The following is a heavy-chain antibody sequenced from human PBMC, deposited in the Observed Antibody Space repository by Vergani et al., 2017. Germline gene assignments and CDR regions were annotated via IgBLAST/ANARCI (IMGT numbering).Heavy chain of an antibody. Sequence: QVQLQESGPGLVKPSQTLSLTCTVSGGSISSGSYYWSWIRQPAGKGLEWIGRIYTRGSTNYNPSLKSRVTLSVDTSKNQFSLKLSPVTAADTAVYYCARAVLTTYYDFWSSYMDVWGKGTTVTVSS. D-gene: IGHD3-3*01. J-gene: IGHJ6*03. CDR2: IYTRGST. CDR1: GGSISSGSYY. CDR3: ARAVLTTYYDFWSSYMDV. V-gene: IGHV4-61*02.